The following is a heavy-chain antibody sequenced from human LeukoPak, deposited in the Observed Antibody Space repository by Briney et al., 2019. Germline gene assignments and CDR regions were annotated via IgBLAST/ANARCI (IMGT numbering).Heavy chain of an antibody. CDR3: ATDPTGFGVVINDY. CDR2: IIPIFGTA. Sequence: GSSVKVSCKASGGTFSSYAISWVRQAPGQGLEWMGGIIPIFGTANYAQKFQGRVTMTEDTSTDTAYMELSSLRSEDTAVYYCATDPTGFGVVINDYWGQGTLVTVSS. CDR1: GGTFSSYA. V-gene: IGHV1-69*06. D-gene: IGHD3-3*01. J-gene: IGHJ4*02.